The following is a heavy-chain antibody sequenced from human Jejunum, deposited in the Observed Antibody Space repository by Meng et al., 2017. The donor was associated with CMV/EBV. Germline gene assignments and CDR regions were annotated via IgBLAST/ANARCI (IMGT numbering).Heavy chain of an antibody. CDR1: SAYISSTYW. D-gene: IGHD3-10*01. CDR2: IYHSGST. J-gene: IGHJ4*02. Sequence: CTVSSAYISSTYWCIWVRQPPGKGLEWIGEIYHSGSTNYNPSLKSRVTISVDKSKNQFSLNLSSVTAADTAVYYCARDFTIVRGLIDYWGQGTLVTVSS. CDR3: ARDFTIVRGLIDY. V-gene: IGHV4-4*02.